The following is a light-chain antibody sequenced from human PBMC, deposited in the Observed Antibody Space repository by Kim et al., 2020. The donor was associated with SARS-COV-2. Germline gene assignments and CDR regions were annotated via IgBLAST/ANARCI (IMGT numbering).Light chain of an antibody. CDR2: LQGSGSF. J-gene: IGLJ3*02. CDR3: ETGDSFTQV. CDR1: GGHSSYC. Sequence: SSVKLTCSLSGGHSSYCIAWDQQQAGKAPRYLMKLQGSGSFNKGSGVPDRFSGSSSGADRYLTLSNLQSGDESDYYCETGDSFTQVFGGGTQLTVL. V-gene: IGLV4-60*03.